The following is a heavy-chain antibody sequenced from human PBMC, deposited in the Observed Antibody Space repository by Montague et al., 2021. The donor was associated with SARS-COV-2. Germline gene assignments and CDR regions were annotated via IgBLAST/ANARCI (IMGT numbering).Heavy chain of an antibody. CDR3: AIENTVTTFGGPYYIDS. CDR2: IYDSGST. Sequence: SETLSLTCIVSGSSVRSYYWSWIRQPPGKGLEWIGYIYDSGSTNYNPSLKSRVTISVDTSKNQFSLKLSSVTAADTAVYYCAIENTVTTFGGPYYIDSWGQGTLVTVSA. D-gene: IGHD4-17*01. CDR1: GSSVRSYY. V-gene: IGHV4-59*02. J-gene: IGHJ4*02.